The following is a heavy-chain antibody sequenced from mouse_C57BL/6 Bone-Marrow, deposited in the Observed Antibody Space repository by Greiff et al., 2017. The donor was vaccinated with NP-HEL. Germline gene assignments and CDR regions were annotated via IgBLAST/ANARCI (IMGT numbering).Heavy chain of an antibody. CDR2: INPNNGGT. CDR1: GYTFTDYN. Sequence: EVKLVESGPELVKPGASVKIPCKASGYTFTDYNMDWVKQSHGKSLEWIGDINPNNGGTIYNQKFKGKATLTVDKSSSTAYMELRSLTSEDTAVYYCALTTVAYYYAMDYWGQGTSVTVSS. CDR3: ALTTVAYYYAMDY. D-gene: IGHD1-1*01. J-gene: IGHJ4*01. V-gene: IGHV1-18*01.